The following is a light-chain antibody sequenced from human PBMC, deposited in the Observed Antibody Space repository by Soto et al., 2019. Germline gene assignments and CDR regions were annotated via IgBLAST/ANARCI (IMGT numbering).Light chain of an antibody. CDR2: EVF. CDR1: RSAVGGYTY. V-gene: IGLV2-8*01. Sequence: QSVLTQPPSASGSPGQSVTISCTGTRSAVGGYTYVSWYQQHPDKAPKLVVYEVFKRPSGVPDRFSGSKSGNTASLTVSGLQAEDEADYYCSSYAGNNNFVFGGGTKLTVL. CDR3: SSYAGNNNFV. J-gene: IGLJ2*01.